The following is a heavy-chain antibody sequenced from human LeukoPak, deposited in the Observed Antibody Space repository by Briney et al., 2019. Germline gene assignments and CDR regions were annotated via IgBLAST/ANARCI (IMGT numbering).Heavy chain of an antibody. CDR1: GFTFSSNW. CDR3: ARGTRAVAGTFLDY. D-gene: IGHD6-13*01. Sequence: GGSLRLSCAASGFTFSSNWMHRVRQAPGKGLVWVSGVNGDGSSTIYADSVKGRFTISRDNAKNTLYLQMNSLRAEDTAVYYCARGTRAVAGTFLDYWGQGTLVTVSS. V-gene: IGHV3-74*01. CDR2: VNGDGSST. J-gene: IGHJ4*02.